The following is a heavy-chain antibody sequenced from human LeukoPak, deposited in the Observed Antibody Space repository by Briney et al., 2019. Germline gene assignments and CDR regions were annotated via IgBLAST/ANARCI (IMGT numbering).Heavy chain of an antibody. J-gene: IGHJ4*02. V-gene: IGHV3-30*02. D-gene: IGHD3-3*01. Sequence: GGSLRLSRAASGFTFSSYGMHWVRQAPGKGLEWVAFIRYDGSNKYYADSVKGRFTISRDNSKNTLYLQMNSLRAEDTAVYYCAKTPRDHYDFWSGYYTTESIDWGQGTLVTVSS. CDR2: IRYDGSNK. CDR3: AKTPRDHYDFWSGYYTTESID. CDR1: GFTFSSYG.